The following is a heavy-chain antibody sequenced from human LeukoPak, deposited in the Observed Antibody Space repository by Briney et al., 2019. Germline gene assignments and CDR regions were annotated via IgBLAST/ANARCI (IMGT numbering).Heavy chain of an antibody. D-gene: IGHD4-17*01. CDR1: GFTFSSYA. CDR3: ARVQRGVRSPTDY. V-gene: IGHV3-23*01. CDR2: ISGSGGTT. J-gene: IGHJ4*02. Sequence: TGGSLRLSCAASGFTFSSYAMSCARQAPGRGLEWVSTISGSGGTTYYADSVKGRFTISRDNSKSTLYLQMNSLRAEDTAVYYCARVQRGVRSPTDYWGQGTLVTVSS.